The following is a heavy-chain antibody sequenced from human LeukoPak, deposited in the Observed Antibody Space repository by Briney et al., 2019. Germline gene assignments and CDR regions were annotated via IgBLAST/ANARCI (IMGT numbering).Heavy chain of an antibody. V-gene: IGHV3-48*03. Sequence: GGPLRLSCAASGFTFSSYEMNWLRQAPGKGLEWVSYISSSGTGTHYADCVRGRFTIYRDNARNSLYLQMNSLRVEDTSVYYCARDGGLWWNDHWGQGTLVTVSS. CDR3: ARDGGLWWNDH. D-gene: IGHD2-21*01. CDR2: ISSSGTGT. J-gene: IGHJ4*02. CDR1: GFTFSSYE.